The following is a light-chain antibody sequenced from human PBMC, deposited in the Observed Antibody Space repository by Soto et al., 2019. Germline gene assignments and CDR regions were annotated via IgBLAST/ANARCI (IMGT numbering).Light chain of an antibody. J-gene: IGKJ2*01. CDR3: QQSGASPET. V-gene: IGKV3-20*01. CDR2: YIS. CDR1: QSISNGY. Sequence: PGERAILSCRASQSISNGYLAWFQQKPGQPPRLLIYYISKRATGIPDRFSGSGSGTDFTLTISRLEPEAFAVYFCQQSGASPETFRQGTKLEIK.